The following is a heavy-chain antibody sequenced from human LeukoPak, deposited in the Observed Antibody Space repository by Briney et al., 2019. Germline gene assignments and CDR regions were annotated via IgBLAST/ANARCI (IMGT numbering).Heavy chain of an antibody. CDR1: GFTFSSYS. CDR3: ARDGAAAGTDFDY. Sequence: PGRSLRLSCAASGFTFSSYSMNWVRQAPGKGLEWVSSISSSSSYIYYADSVKGRFTISRDNAKNSLYLQMNGLRAEDTAVYYCARDGAAAGTDFDYWGQGTLVTVSS. J-gene: IGHJ4*02. CDR2: ISSSSSYI. D-gene: IGHD6-13*01. V-gene: IGHV3-21*01.